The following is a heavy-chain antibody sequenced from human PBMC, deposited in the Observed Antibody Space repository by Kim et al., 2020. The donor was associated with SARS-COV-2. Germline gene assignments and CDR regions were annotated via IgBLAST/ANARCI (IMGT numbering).Heavy chain of an antibody. CDR1: GGSISSSSYY. CDR2: IYYSGST. V-gene: IGHV4-39*01. Sequence: SETLSLTCTVSGGSISSSSYYWGWIRQPPGKGLEWIGSIYYSGSTYYNPSLKSRVTISVDTSKNQFSLKLSSVTAADTAVYYCAGSSGRYGDYWGQGTLVTVSS. J-gene: IGHJ4*02. D-gene: IGHD6-19*01. CDR3: AGSSGRYGDY.